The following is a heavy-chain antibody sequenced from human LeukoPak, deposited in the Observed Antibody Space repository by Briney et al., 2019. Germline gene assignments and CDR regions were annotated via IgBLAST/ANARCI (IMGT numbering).Heavy chain of an antibody. J-gene: IGHJ4*02. CDR3: ARGIRFLEWLSGFDY. V-gene: IGHV3-20*04. Sequence: GGSLRLSCAASGFTFDDYGMSWVRQVPGKGLEWVSGINWNGGSTGYADSVKGRFTISRDNAKNSLYLQMDSLRVEDTALYYCARGIRFLEWLSGFDYWGQGALVTVSS. CDR2: INWNGGST. CDR1: GFTFDDYG. D-gene: IGHD3-3*01.